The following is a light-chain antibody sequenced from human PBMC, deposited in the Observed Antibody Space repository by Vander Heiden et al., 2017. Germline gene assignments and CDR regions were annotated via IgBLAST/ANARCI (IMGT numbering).Light chain of an antibody. CDR1: KIGSES. CDR3: QVWDSSSDHYV. V-gene: IGLV3-21*02. J-gene: IGLJ1*01. CDR2: DDS. Sequence: SYVLTQPPSVPVSPGQPASITCGGNKIGSESVHWYRQKPGQAPVLVVHDDSDRPSGIPERFSGSNSGNTATLTISRVEAGDEADYYRQVWDSSSDHYVFGTGTKVTVL.